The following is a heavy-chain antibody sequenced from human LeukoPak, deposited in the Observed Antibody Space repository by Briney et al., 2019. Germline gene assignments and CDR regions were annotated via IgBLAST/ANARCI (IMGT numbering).Heavy chain of an antibody. Sequence: GGSLRLSCAASGFTFSTHWMHWVRQAPGKRLVWVSRINSDGTITDYADSVKGRFTISRDNAKNSLYLQMNSLRAEDTAVYYCARRAYDSSGSYNYYFDHWGQGTLVTVSS. V-gene: IGHV3-74*01. J-gene: IGHJ4*02. CDR2: INSDGTIT. D-gene: IGHD3-22*01. CDR3: ARRAYDSSGSYNYYFDH. CDR1: GFTFSTHW.